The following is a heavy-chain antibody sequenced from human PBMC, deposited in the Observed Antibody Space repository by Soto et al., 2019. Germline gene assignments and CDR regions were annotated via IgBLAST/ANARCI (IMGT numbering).Heavy chain of an antibody. Sequence: SLRLSCTASGFTFGDYAMSWVRQAPGKGLEWVGFIRSKAYGGTTEYAASVKGRFTISRDDSKSIAYLQMNSLKTEDTAVYYCTRVSGPFDYWGQGTLVTVSS. J-gene: IGHJ4*02. CDR2: IRSKAYGGTT. V-gene: IGHV3-49*04. CDR3: TRVSGPFDY. CDR1: GFTFGDYA.